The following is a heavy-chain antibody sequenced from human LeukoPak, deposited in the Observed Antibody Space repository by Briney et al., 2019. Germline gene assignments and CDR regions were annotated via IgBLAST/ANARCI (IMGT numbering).Heavy chain of an antibody. J-gene: IGHJ6*03. Sequence: SVKVSCKASGGTFSSYAISWVRQAPGQGLEWMGGIIPIFGTANCAQKFQGRVTITTDESTSTAYMELSSLRSEDTAVYYCARAVRQQWLPRSYYYYYMDVWGKGTTVTVSS. CDR2: IIPIFGTA. V-gene: IGHV1-69*05. CDR3: ARAVRQQWLPRSYYYYYMDV. CDR1: GGTFSSYA. D-gene: IGHD6-19*01.